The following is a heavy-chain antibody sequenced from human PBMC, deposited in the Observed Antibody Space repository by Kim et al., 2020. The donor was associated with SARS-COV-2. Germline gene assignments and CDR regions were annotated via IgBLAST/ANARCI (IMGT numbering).Heavy chain of an antibody. CDR1: GFTFSSYG. D-gene: IGHD1-26*01. J-gene: IGHJ4*02. CDR2: IWYDGSNK. Sequence: GGSLRLSCVASGFTFSSYGMHWVRQAPGKGLEWVAVIWYDGSNKYYADSVKGRFTISRDNSKNTLYLQMNSLRAEDTAVYYCARDGIVGATGIDYWGQGTLVTVSS. V-gene: IGHV3-33*01. CDR3: ARDGIVGATGIDY.